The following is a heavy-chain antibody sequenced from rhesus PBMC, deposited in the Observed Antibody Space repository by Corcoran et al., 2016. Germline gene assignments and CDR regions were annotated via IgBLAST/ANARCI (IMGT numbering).Heavy chain of an antibody. D-gene: IGHD3-16*01. Sequence: EVQLVESGGGLVQPGGSLRLSCAASGFTFRDHYMDWVRQAPGKGLEWVSSISSGSGSTTLYPDSVKCRFTISRDNANNTVYLQMNSLRAEDTAVYYCASNSGSYYYGYWGQGVLVTVSS. CDR2: ISSGSGSTT. CDR3: ASNSGSYYYGY. V-gene: IGHV3-110*02. CDR1: GFTFRDHY. J-gene: IGHJ4*01.